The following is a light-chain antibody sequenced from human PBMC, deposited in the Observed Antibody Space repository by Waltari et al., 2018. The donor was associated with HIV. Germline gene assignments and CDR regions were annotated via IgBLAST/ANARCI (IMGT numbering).Light chain of an antibody. CDR3: AAWDDSLNGWV. CDR2: SND. Sequence: QSVLTQPPSASGTPGQRVTIPCSGSSSNIRSNTVSWYQQLPGTAPKLLIYSNDQRPAGVPDRFSGSKSGTSASRAISGLQSEDEADYYCAAWDDSLNGWVIGGGTKLTVL. CDR1: SSNIRSNT. J-gene: IGLJ3*02. V-gene: IGLV1-44*01.